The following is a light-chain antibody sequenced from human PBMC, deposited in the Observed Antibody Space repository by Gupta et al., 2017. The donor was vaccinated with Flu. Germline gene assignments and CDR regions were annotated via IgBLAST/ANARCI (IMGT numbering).Light chain of an antibody. J-gene: IGKJ4*01. CDR3: QQYKNWPLT. CDR2: GAS. V-gene: IGKV3D-15*01. CDR1: QSVSSN. Sequence: TLMTQSPATLSVSPGERATLSCRASQSVSSNLAWYQQKPGQAPRLLIYGASTRAAGIPARFSGSGSGTEFTLTISSLQSEDFAIYYCQQYKNWPLTFGGGTKVEIK.